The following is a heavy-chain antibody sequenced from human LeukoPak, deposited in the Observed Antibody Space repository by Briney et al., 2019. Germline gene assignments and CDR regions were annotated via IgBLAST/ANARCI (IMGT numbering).Heavy chain of an antibody. CDR1: GGSISSSSYY. CDR3: ARHAKVVVTAGTMYYFEY. Sequence: PSETLSLTCTVSGGSISSSSYYWGWIRQPPGKGLEWIGSINYSGSTYYNPSLKSRVTISVDTSKNQFSLKLSSVTASDTAVYYCARHAKVVVTAGTMYYFEYWGQGTLVTVSS. J-gene: IGHJ4*02. D-gene: IGHD2-21*02. V-gene: IGHV4-39*01. CDR2: INYSGST.